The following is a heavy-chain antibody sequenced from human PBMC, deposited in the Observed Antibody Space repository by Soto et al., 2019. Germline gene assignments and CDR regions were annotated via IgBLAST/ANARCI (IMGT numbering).Heavy chain of an antibody. CDR2: ISPGGGDT. Sequence: EVQLLESGGGLVQPGGSLRLSCAASGFTFSSYAMNWVRQTPGKGLEWVSAISPGGGDTYYADSVKGRFTISRDNSKNTLYLQMNSLRADDTAVYYCASAGGHSYFQYWGQGTLVTVSS. D-gene: IGHD2-15*01. V-gene: IGHV3-23*01. CDR1: GFTFSSYA. CDR3: ASAGGHSYFQY. J-gene: IGHJ1*01.